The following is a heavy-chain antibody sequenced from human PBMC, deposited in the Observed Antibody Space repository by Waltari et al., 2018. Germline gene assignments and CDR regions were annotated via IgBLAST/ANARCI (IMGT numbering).Heavy chain of an antibody. J-gene: IGHJ6*02. CDR3: AKDLTITMVQGVIPYYGMDV. CDR1: GFAFSNYA. V-gene: IGHV3-23*01. Sequence: EVQLLESGGGLVQPGGSLRLSCAASGFAFSNYAMTWVRQAPGKGLEWVSSISGSGENTYYADSVKGRFTVSRDNSKNTLFLQMNGLRAEDRAVYFCAKDLTITMVQGVIPYYGMDVWGQGTTVTVSS. CDR2: ISGSGENT. D-gene: IGHD3-10*01.